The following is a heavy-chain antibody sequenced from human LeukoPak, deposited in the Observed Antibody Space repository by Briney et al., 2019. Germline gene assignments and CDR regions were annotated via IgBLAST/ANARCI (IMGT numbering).Heavy chain of an antibody. CDR1: GFTFSSYA. CDR2: ISGSGGST. D-gene: IGHD3-16*01. J-gene: IGHJ6*02. CDR3: ATYTHWVAGDV. Sequence: GGSLRLSCAASGFTFSSYAMSWVRQAPGKGLEWVSAISGSGGSTYYADSVKGRFTISRDSARNSLYLQMGSLRAEDTAVYYCATYTHWVAGDVWGQGTTVTVSS. V-gene: IGHV3-23*01.